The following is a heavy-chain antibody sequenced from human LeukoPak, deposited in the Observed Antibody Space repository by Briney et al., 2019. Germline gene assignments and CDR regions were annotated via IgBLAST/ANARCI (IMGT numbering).Heavy chain of an antibody. D-gene: IGHD3-22*01. V-gene: IGHV3-23*01. CDR2: IIYSGGAT. CDR3: AKDGLYYDGSEHVYYFDS. J-gene: IGHJ4*02. CDR1: GFTFSRSA. Sequence: GGSLRLSCAASGFTFSRSAMTWVRQGPGTGLEFVASIIYSGGATYYADSVKGRFTISRGNSKNTLYLQMNSLRAEDTALYYCAKDGLYYDGSEHVYYFDSWGQGTLVTVSS.